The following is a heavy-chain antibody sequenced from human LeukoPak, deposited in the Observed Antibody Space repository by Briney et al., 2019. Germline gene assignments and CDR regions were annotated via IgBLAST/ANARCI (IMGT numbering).Heavy chain of an antibody. CDR1: GYTCTGYY. Sequence: ASVKVSCKASGYTCTGYYIQWVRQAPGQGLEWMGWISPNSGDTNCAQRFQDRVTMTRDTSITTAYMELSSLSTDDTAVYYCARVIWADLNSGYFYYSDYWGQGTLVTVSS. V-gene: IGHV1-2*02. D-gene: IGHD3-22*01. CDR3: ARVIWADLNSGYFYYSDY. CDR2: ISPNSGDT. J-gene: IGHJ4*02.